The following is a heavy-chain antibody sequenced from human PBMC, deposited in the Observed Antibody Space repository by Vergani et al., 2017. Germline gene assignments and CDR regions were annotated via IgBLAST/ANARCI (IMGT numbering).Heavy chain of an antibody. CDR1: GYTFSNYY. J-gene: IGHJ4*02. D-gene: IGHD3-9*01. CDR3: ARGDYGILTGYRY. V-gene: IGHV1-46*03. Sequence: QVQVVQSGAEVKKSGASEKVSCKTSGYTFSNYYMHWVRQAPGQGLEWMGIINPSGGHTNYAQKFQGRVTMTRDTSTSTVYMELSSLRSEDTAIYYCARGDYGILTGYRYCGQGTLVTVSA. CDR2: INPSGGHT.